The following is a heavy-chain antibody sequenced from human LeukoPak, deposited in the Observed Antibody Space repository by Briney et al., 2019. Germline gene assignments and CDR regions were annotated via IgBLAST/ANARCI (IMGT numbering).Heavy chain of an antibody. Sequence: SETLSLTCTVSGASISRYYWSWVRQPPGKALEWIGSIYYSGSTYYNPSLKSRVTISVDTSKNQFSLKLSSVTAADTAVYYCARDRAVGAIIDYWGQGTLVTVSS. CDR1: GASISRYY. CDR3: ARDRAVGAIIDY. J-gene: IGHJ4*02. D-gene: IGHD1-26*01. CDR2: IYYSGST. V-gene: IGHV4-59*12.